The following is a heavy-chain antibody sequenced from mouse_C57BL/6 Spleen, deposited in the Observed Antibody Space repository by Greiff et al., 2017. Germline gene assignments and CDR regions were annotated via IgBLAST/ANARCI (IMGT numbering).Heavy chain of an antibody. J-gene: IGHJ1*03. V-gene: IGHV5-16*01. CDR3: ARENYSSYWYFDV. CDR1: GFTFSDYY. CDR2: INYDGSST. Sequence: DVKLVESEGGLVQPGSSMKLSCTASGFTFSDYYMAWVRQVPEKGLEWVANINYDGSSTYYLDSLKSRFIISRDNAKNILYLQMSSLKSEDTATYYCARENYSSYWYFDVWGTGTTVTVSS. D-gene: IGHD2-12*01.